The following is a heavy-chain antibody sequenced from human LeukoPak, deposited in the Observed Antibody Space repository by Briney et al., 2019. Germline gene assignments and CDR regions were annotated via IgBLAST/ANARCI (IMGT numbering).Heavy chain of an antibody. CDR2: IYSGGST. CDR3: ARGLWRFLGWYVDY. Sequence: GGSLRLSCAASGFTVSSNNLSWVCQAPGKGLEWVSVIYSGGSTYYADSVKGRFTISRDNSKNTLYLQMNSLRAEDTAVYYCARGLWRFLGWYVDYWGQGTLVTVSS. D-gene: IGHD3-3*01. V-gene: IGHV3-53*01. J-gene: IGHJ4*02. CDR1: GFTVSSNN.